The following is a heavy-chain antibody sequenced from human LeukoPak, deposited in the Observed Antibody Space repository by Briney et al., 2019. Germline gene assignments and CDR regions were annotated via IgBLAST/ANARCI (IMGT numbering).Heavy chain of an antibody. CDR2: ISSSSSYI. CDR1: GFTFSSYA. D-gene: IGHD3-22*01. J-gene: IGHJ4*02. V-gene: IGHV3-21*01. CDR3: ARSYYYDSSGDNFDY. Sequence: GSLRLSCAASGFTFSSYAMSWVRQAPGKGLEWVSSISSSSSYIYYADSVKGRFTISRDNAKNSLYLQMNSLRAEDTAVYYCARSYYYDSSGDNFDYWGQGTLVTVSS.